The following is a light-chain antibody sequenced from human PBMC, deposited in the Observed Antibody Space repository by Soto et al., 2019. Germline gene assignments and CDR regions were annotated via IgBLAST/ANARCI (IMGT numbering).Light chain of an antibody. V-gene: IGKV3-15*01. CDR1: QTVPSR. CDR3: QQYDNWPRT. Sequence: DIVMTQSPSTMSVSSAGGVTLYCRASQTVPSRIGWYQQKPGQAPSLLIYGASTRDTGVPDRFSGTGSGTEFTLTISSLKSEDFAPYYCQQYDNWPRTFGQGTKVDIK. CDR2: GAS. J-gene: IGKJ1*01.